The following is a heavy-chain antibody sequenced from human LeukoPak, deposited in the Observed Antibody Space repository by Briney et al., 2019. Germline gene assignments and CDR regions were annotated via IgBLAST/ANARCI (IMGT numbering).Heavy chain of an antibody. CDR2: INSNSGGT. D-gene: IGHD2-2*02. J-gene: IGHJ6*04. Sequence: GASVKVSCKASGYTFTGYYMHWVRQAPGQGLEWMGWINSNSGGTNYAQKFQGRVTMTRDTSISTAYMELSRLRSDDTAVYYCARVPRYCSSTSCNRMDVWGKGTTVTVSS. CDR1: GYTFTGYY. CDR3: ARVPRYCSSTSCNRMDV. V-gene: IGHV1-2*02.